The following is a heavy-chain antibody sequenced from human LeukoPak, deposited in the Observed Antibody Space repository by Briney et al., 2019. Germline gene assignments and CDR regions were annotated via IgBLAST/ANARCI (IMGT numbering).Heavy chain of an antibody. J-gene: IGHJ5*02. Sequence: SETLSLICTVSGGSISSYYWSWIRQPPGKGLEWIGDIYYSGSTNYNPSLKSRVTISVGTSKNQFSLKLSSVTAADTAVYYCARELEYYDILTGYYPYNWFDPWGQGTLVTVSS. CDR3: ARELEYYDILTGYYPYNWFDP. CDR1: GGSISSYY. V-gene: IGHV4-59*01. D-gene: IGHD3-9*01. CDR2: IYYSGST.